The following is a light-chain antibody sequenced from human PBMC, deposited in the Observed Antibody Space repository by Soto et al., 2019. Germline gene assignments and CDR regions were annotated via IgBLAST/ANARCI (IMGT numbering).Light chain of an antibody. Sequence: DIVMTQSPLSLPVIPGEPASISCWSSQSLLDSNGNNHLNWYLQKPGQSPQGLISLGSNRAFGVPDRFSGRGSGTDFTLNISRVEAEDVGVYYCMQALQTPLTFGRGTRLEIK. CDR1: QSLLDSNGNNH. CDR3: MQALQTPLT. J-gene: IGKJ5*01. V-gene: IGKV2-28*01. CDR2: LGS.